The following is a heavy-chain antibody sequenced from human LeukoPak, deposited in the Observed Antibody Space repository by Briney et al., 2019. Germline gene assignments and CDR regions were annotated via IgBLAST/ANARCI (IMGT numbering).Heavy chain of an antibody. Sequence: SQTLSLTCAVSGVSISSGGYSWGWIRQPPGKGLEWIGYIYDSGSTYYNPSLKSRVTISVDTSKNQFSLKLSSVTAADTAVYYCARRTSLSSYKDIVVVPAARSLDYWGQGTLVTVSS. D-gene: IGHD2-2*01. CDR2: IYDSGST. J-gene: IGHJ4*02. CDR3: ARRTSLSSYKDIVVVPAARSLDY. CDR1: GVSISSGGYS. V-gene: IGHV4-30-2*01.